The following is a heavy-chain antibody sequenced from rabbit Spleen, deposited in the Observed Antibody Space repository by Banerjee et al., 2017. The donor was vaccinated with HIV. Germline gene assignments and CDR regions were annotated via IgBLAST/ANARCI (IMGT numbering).Heavy chain of an antibody. V-gene: IGHV1S47*01. J-gene: IGHJ4*01. CDR2: IEPIFGNT. Sequence: QEQLVESGGGLVQPGGSLKLSCKASGFDFSNYGVSWVRQAPGKGLEWIGYIEPIFGNTYYANWGNGRFTISSHNAQNTLYLQLNSLTAADTAKYFCARDLAGVVGWNFYLWGQGTLVTVS. CDR1: GFDFSNYG. CDR3: ARDLAGVVGWNFYL. D-gene: IGHD4-1*01.